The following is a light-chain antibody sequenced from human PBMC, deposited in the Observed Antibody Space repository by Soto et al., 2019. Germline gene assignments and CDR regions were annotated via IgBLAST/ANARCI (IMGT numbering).Light chain of an antibody. J-gene: IGKJ1*01. CDR1: QSISSW. V-gene: IGKV1-5*03. CDR3: QQYNSYQWT. Sequence: DILMIQSPSTLSASVGDRVTITCRASQSISSWLAWYQQKPGKAPKLLIYKASSLESGVPSRFSGSGSGTEFTLTISSLQPDDFATYYCQQYNSYQWTFGQGTKVDI. CDR2: KAS.